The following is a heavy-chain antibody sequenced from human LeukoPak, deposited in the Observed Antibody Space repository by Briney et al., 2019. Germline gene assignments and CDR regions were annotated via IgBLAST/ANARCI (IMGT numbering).Heavy chain of an antibody. CDR1: GFTFSSYG. D-gene: IGHD1-26*01. Sequence: GGSLRLSCAASGFTFSSYGMHWVRQAPGKGLEWVAVIWYDGSSEYYADSVKGRFTISRDNSNNTLYLQMNSPRADDTAVYFCAKPTRGSGSFLIDYWGQGTLVTVSS. CDR2: IWYDGSSE. J-gene: IGHJ4*02. V-gene: IGHV3-33*03. CDR3: AKPTRGSGSFLIDY.